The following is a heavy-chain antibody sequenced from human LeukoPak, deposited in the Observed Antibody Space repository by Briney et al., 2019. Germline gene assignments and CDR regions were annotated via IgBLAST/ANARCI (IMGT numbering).Heavy chain of an antibody. CDR1: GFTFSSYA. CDR3: ATVSPSDY. J-gene: IGHJ4*02. CDR2: ISSSSNFI. Sequence: PGGSLRLSCAASGFTFSSYAMSWVRQAPGKGLEWVSSISSSSNFIYYADSVKGRFTISRDNAKNSLYLQMNSLRAEDTAVYYCATVSPSDYWGQGTLVTVSS. V-gene: IGHV3-21*01.